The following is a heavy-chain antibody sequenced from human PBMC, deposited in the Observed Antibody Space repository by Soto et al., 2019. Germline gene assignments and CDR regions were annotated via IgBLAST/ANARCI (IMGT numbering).Heavy chain of an antibody. D-gene: IGHD2-15*01. CDR2: ISPGSDYI. CDR3: ASGYCSGGSCYPYYFDY. J-gene: IGHJ4*02. V-gene: IGHV3-23*01. Sequence: GGSLRLSCAASGFTLSSYSMFWVRQAPGKGLEWVSAISPGSDYIYYADSVKGRFTISRDNSESTLYLQMSSLGADDTAVYYCASGYCSGGSCYPYYFDYWGQGILVTVSS. CDR1: GFTLSSYS.